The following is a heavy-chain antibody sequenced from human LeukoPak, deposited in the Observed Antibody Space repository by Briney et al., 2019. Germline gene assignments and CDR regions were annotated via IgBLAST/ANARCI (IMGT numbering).Heavy chain of an antibody. Sequence: GRSLRLSCAASGFTFSSYGMHWVRQAPGKGLEWVAVISYDGSNKYYADSVKGRFTISRDTSKNTLFLQMNSLRAEDTAVYYCAKDSAGRYCSITSCNFFDYWGQGTLVTVS. CDR2: ISYDGSNK. CDR3: AKDSAGRYCSITSCNFFDY. J-gene: IGHJ4*02. D-gene: IGHD2-2*01. V-gene: IGHV3-30*18. CDR1: GFTFSSYG.